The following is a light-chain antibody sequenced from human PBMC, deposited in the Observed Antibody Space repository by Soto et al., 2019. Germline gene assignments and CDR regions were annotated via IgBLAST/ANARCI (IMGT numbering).Light chain of an antibody. CDR3: QQSYSTPFT. Sequence: DIQMTQSPSSLSASVGDRDTITCRASQSITTYLNWYRQKPGKAPKLMIYAEYSLQSGVPSRFSGSGSETEFTLSISSLQPEDFATYYCQQSYSTPFTFGIGTRLEIK. V-gene: IGKV1-39*01. CDR2: AEY. J-gene: IGKJ5*01. CDR1: QSITTY.